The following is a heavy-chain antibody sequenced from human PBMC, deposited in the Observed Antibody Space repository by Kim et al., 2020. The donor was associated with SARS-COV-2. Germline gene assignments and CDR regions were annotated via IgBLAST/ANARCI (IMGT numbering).Heavy chain of an antibody. CDR3: ARGLERPKEEGGMDY. V-gene: IGHV3-48*03. CDR2: ISSSGSTI. CDR1: GFTFSSYE. D-gene: IGHD1-1*01. J-gene: IGHJ4*02. Sequence: GGSLRLSCAASGFTFSSYEMNWVRQAPGKGLEWVSYISSSGSTIYYADSVKGRFTISRDNAKNSLYLQMNSLRAEDTAVYYCARGLERPKEEGGMDYWGQGTLVTVSS.